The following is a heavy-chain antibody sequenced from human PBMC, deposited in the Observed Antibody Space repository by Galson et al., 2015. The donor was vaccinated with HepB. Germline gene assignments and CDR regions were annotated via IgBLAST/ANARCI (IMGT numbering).Heavy chain of an antibody. CDR1: GYSFSTYW. J-gene: IGHJ3*02. CDR2: IDPSDSHS. D-gene: IGHD3-16*01. CDR3: ARRPPYTTFAFDI. Sequence: QSGAEVKKPGESLRISCKGSGYSFSTYWISWVRQMPGKGLEWMGRIDPSDSHSKYSPSFQGHVTISADTSISTAYLRWSSLKASDTAIYYCARRPPYTTFAFDIWGQGTMVTVSS. V-gene: IGHV5-10-1*01.